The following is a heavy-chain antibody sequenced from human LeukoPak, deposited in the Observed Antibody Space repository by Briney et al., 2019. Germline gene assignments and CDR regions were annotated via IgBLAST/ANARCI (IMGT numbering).Heavy chain of an antibody. Sequence: SETLSLTCAVYGGSFSGYYWSWIRQPPGKGLEWIGEINHSGSTNYNPSLKSRVTISVDTSKNQFSLKLSSVTAADTAVYYCARGGEGATPYYYYMDVWGKGTTVTVSS. CDR1: GGSFSGYY. V-gene: IGHV4-34*01. D-gene: IGHD1-26*01. J-gene: IGHJ6*03. CDR2: INHSGST. CDR3: ARGGEGATPYYYYMDV.